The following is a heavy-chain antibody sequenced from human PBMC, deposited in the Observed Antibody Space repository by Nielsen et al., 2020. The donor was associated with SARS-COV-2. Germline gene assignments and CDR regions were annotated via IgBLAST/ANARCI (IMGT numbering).Heavy chain of an antibody. D-gene: IGHD6-25*01. J-gene: IGHJ4*02. CDR2: ISSTRRST. CDR1: GFTFSDYY. Sequence: GGSLRLSCAVSGFTFSDYYMSWVRQAPGKGLEWVAYISSTRRSTKYADSVKGRFTISRDNAKNSLYLQMNSLRVEDTAVYYCARAYSSATGFDFWGQGTLVTVSS. CDR3: ARAYSSATGFDF. V-gene: IGHV3-11*05.